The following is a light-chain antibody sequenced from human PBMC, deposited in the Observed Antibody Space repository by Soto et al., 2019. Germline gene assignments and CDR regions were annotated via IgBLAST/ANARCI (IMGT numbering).Light chain of an antibody. Sequence: QSALTQPASVSGSPGQSITSFCTGTISDIGGYNFISWYQHHPGKALKLVIYDVNNRPSGISYRFSGSKSGNTASLTISGLQAEDEADYYCASYTRTTTLVFGGGTKVTVL. CDR3: ASYTRTTTLV. J-gene: IGLJ2*01. V-gene: IGLV2-14*01. CDR2: DVN. CDR1: ISDIGGYNF.